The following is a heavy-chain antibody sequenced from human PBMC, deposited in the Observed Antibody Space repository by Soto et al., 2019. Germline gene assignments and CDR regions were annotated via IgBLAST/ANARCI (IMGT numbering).Heavy chain of an antibody. J-gene: IGHJ6*02. D-gene: IGHD3-3*01. CDR3: AGYYGGYYDFWSGFPEYYYYGMDI. CDR2: IYYSGST. V-gene: IGHV4-39*01. CDR1: GGSISSSSYY. Sequence: SETLSLTCTVSGGSISSSSYYWGWIRQPPGKGLEWIGSIYYSGSTYYNPSLKSRVTISVDTSKNQFSLKLSSVTAADTAVYYCAGYYGGYYDFWSGFPEYYYYGMDIWGQGTTVTVSS.